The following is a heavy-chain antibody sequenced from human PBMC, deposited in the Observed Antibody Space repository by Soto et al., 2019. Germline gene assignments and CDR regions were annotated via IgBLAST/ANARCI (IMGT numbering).Heavy chain of an antibody. J-gene: IGHJ4*02. CDR3: LVGSAPLDY. Sequence: QVQLVQSGAEVKKPGASVKVSCKASGYTFTSYGSNWVRQAPGQGLEWMGWISAYSGHTNYAQKLQGRVTMTKDTSTRTAYMELRSLRSDDTAVYYCLVGSAPLDYWGQGTLVTVSS. V-gene: IGHV1-18*01. CDR2: ISAYSGHT. D-gene: IGHD1-26*01. CDR1: GYTFTSYG.